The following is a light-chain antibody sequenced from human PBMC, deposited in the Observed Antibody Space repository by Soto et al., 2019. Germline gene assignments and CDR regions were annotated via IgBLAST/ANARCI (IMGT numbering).Light chain of an antibody. CDR3: ATWDDSLNGRV. V-gene: IGLV1-44*01. J-gene: IGLJ1*01. CDR1: SSNIGSNT. Sequence: QSVLTQPPSASGTPGQRVTISCSGSSSNIGSNTVNWYQQLPGTAPKLFIYTNNQRPSGVPDRFSGSKSGTSASLAISGLQSEDGADYYCATWDDSLNGRVFGGGTKVTVL. CDR2: TNN.